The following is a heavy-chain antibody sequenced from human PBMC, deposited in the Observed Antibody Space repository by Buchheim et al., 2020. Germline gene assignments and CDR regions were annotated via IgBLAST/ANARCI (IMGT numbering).Heavy chain of an antibody. J-gene: IGHJ1*01. Sequence: QVQLVESGAEVKKPGASVKVSCKASDSTFTNYAVSWVRQAPGQGLEWMGWISTYNGNTNYAQKLQGRVTMTTDTSTSTAYMELRSLRSDDTAVYYCARGLSDYSGDEYFQHWGQGTL. CDR2: ISTYNGNT. D-gene: IGHD4-17*01. CDR3: ARGLSDYSGDEYFQH. V-gene: IGHV1-18*01. CDR1: DSTFTNYA.